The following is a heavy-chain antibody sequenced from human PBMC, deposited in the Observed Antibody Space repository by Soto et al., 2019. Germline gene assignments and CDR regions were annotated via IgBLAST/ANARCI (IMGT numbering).Heavy chain of an antibody. CDR2: INPNTGGT. CDR3: ARRGLTAIDY. Sequence: ASVKVSCKASGYTFTGYFLHWVRQAPGQGLEWMGWINPNTGGTNYAQKFQGWVTMTRDTSISTAYMELSRLTSDDTAVYYCARRGLTAIDYWGQGTLVTVPQ. J-gene: IGHJ4*02. D-gene: IGHD7-27*01. V-gene: IGHV1-2*04. CDR1: GYTFTGYF.